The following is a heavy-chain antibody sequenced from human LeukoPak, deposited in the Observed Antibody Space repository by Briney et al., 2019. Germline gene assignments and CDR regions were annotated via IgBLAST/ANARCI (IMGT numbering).Heavy chain of an antibody. J-gene: IGHJ6*04. D-gene: IGHD3-16*02. CDR2: IYTSGST. Sequence: SETLSLTCTVSGGSISSGSYYWSWIRQPAGKGLEWIGRIYTSGSTNYNPSLKSRVTISVDTSKNQFSLKLSSVTAADTAVYYCAGAPLDDYVWGSYRHGMDVWGKGTTVTVSS. CDR3: AGAPLDDYVWGSYRHGMDV. CDR1: GGSISSGSYY. V-gene: IGHV4-61*02.